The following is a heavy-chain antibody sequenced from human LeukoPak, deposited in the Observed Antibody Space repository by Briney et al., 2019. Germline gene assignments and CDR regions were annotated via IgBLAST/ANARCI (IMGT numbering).Heavy chain of an antibody. V-gene: IGHV4-59*01. J-gene: IGHJ4*02. D-gene: IGHD3-22*01. Sequence: SETLSLTCTVSGGSISSYYWSWIRQPPGKGLEWIGYIYYSGSTNYNPSLKSRVTISVDTSKNQFSLKLSSVTAADTAVYYCARVRDYYDSSGYYYDYWGQGTLVTVSS. CDR1: GGSISSYY. CDR3: ARVRDYYDSSGYYYDY. CDR2: IYYSGST.